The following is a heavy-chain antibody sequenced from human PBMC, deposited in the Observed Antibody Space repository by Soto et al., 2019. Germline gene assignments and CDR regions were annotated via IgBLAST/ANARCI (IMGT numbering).Heavy chain of an antibody. CDR1: GFTFSSYA. Sequence: QVQLVESGGGVVQPGRSLRLSCAASGFTFSSYAMHWVRQAPGKGLEWVAVISYDGSNKYYADSVKGRFTISRDNSKNTLYLQMNSLRAEDTAVYYCAREIGSGWYDYWGQGTLVTVSS. V-gene: IGHV3-30-3*01. J-gene: IGHJ4*02. CDR2: ISYDGSNK. D-gene: IGHD6-19*01. CDR3: AREIGSGWYDY.